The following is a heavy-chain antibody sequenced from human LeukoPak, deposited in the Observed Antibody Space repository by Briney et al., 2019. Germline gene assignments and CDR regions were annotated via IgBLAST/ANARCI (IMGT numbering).Heavy chain of an antibody. V-gene: IGHV3-23*01. CDR2: ISGSGGST. CDR3: AKGPITIFGDNLSYYYYYGMDV. Sequence: GGSLRLSCAASGFTFSSYAMSWVRQAPGKGLEWVSAISGSGGSTYYADSVKGRFTISRDNSKNTLYLQMNSLRAEDTAVYYCAKGPITIFGDNLSYYYYYGMDVWGQGTTVTVSS. J-gene: IGHJ6*02. D-gene: IGHD3-3*01. CDR1: GFTFSSYA.